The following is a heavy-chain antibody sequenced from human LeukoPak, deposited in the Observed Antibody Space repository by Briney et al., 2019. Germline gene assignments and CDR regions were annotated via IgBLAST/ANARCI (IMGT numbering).Heavy chain of an antibody. D-gene: IGHD3-10*01. J-gene: IGHJ4*02. V-gene: IGHV3-30-3*01. CDR3: ARDLVDYYGSGGYYL. CDR1: GFTFSSYA. Sequence: GGSLRLSCAASGFTFSSYAMHWVRQAPGKGLEWVAVISYDGSNKYYADSVKGRFTISRDNSKNTLYLQMNSLRAEDTAVYYCARDLVDYYGSGGYYLWGQGTLVTVSS. CDR2: ISYDGSNK.